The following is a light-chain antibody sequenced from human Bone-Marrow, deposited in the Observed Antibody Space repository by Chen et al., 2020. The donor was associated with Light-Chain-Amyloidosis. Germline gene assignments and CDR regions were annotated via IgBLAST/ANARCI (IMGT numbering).Light chain of an antibody. J-gene: IGKJ1*01. CDR3: QQYYGTPRT. V-gene: IGKV1-NL1*01. Sequence: DIQMTQSPSSLSASVRDRVTITCRASQGISSSLAWYQQKSGKAPKLLVFGASTLESGVPSRFNGSGSGTVYTLTISSLQPEDFATYFCQQYYGTPRTFGQGTKVENK. CDR1: QGISSS. CDR2: GAS.